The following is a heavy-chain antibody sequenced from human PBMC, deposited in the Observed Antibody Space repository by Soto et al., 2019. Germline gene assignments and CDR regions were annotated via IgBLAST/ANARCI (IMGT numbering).Heavy chain of an antibody. CDR2: INPNSGGT. D-gene: IGHD1-26*01. Sequence: ASVKVSCKASGYTFTGYYMHWVRQAPGQGLEWMGWINPNSGGTNYAQKFQGRLTISKDTSKNQVVLTMTSMDPVVTATYYRARTHVAGAIPWYYFHCWGQGTLVTVSS. J-gene: IGHJ4*02. V-gene: IGHV1-2*02. CDR3: ARTHVAGAIPWYYFHC. CDR1: GYTFTGYY.